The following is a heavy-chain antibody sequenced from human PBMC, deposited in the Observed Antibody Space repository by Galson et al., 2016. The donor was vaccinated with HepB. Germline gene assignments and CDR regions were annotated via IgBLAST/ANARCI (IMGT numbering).Heavy chain of an antibody. Sequence: SETLSLTCAVSGGSFSSNSNWWSWVRQPPGRGLEWIGEIYHSGSTNYNPSLESRVTISGDKSKNQFSLKLSAVTAADTAVYFCARGVNSLSSSESGFGASIHPYYFGYWGQGTLVTVSS. V-gene: IGHV4-4*02. CDR3: ARGVNSLSSSESGFGASIHPYYFGY. D-gene: IGHD3-10*01. CDR1: GGSFSSNSNW. CDR2: IYHSGST. J-gene: IGHJ4*02.